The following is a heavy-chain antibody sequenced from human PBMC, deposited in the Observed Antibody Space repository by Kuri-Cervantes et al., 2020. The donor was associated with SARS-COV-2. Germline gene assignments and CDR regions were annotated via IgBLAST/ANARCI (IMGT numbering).Heavy chain of an antibody. V-gene: IGHV3-21*04. CDR2: ISSSSSYI. CDR3: AKDGAYGSGSFYYFDY. J-gene: IGHJ4*02. CDR1: GFTFSSYS. Sequence: GGSLRLSCAASGFTFSSYSMNWVRQAPGKGLEWVSSISSSSSYIYYADSVKGRFTISRDNAKNSLYLQMNSLRAEDMALYYCAKDGAYGSGSFYYFDYWGQGTLVTDSS. D-gene: IGHD3-10*01.